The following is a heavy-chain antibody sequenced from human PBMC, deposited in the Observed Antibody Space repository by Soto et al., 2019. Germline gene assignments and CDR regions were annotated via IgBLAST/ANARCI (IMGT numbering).Heavy chain of an antibody. J-gene: IGHJ4*02. D-gene: IGHD6-19*01. CDR3: ARRAGAVPGRIDF. CDR2: IYYTGST. Sequence: HVQLQESGPGLVKPSETLSPICTVSGDSISSYYWSWIRQPPGKGLEWIGFIYYTGSTNYNPSLKSRVTISVDTSKNQLSLKLSSVTAADTAVYYCARRAGAVPGRIDFWGQGTLVTVSS. CDR1: GDSISSYY. V-gene: IGHV4-59*08.